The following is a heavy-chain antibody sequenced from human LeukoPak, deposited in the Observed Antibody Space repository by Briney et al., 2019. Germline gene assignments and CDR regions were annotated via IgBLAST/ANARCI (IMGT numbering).Heavy chain of an antibody. CDR3: ARLTLYYYGSGAPFDY. CDR1: GGSFSGYY. D-gene: IGHD3-10*01. Sequence: SETLSLTCAVYGGSFSGYYWSWLRQPPGKGLEWIGEINHSGSTNYNPSLKSRVTISVDTSKNQFSLKLSSVTAADTAVYYCARLTLYYYGSGAPFDYWGQGTLVTVSS. V-gene: IGHV4-34*01. J-gene: IGHJ4*02. CDR2: INHSGST.